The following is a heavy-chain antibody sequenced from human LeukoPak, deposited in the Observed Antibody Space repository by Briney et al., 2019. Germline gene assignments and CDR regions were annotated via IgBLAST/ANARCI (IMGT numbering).Heavy chain of an antibody. CDR3: ARVGYDSSGYRIYPFDY. CDR1: GFTFSSYG. Sequence: GGSLRLSCAASGFTFSSYGMHWVRQAPGKGLEWVAVIWYDGSNKYYADSVKGRFTISRDNSKNTLYLQMNSLRAEDTAVYYCARVGYDSSGYRIYPFDYWGQGTLVTVSS. V-gene: IGHV3-33*01. CDR2: IWYDGSNK. J-gene: IGHJ4*02. D-gene: IGHD3-22*01.